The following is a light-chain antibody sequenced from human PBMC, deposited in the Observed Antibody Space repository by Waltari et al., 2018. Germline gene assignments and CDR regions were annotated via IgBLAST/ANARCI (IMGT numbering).Light chain of an antibody. J-gene: IGLJ1*01. V-gene: IGLV3-25*03. CDR1: ALPNQY. CDR3: QSTDSSSTFYV. Sequence: SYELTQPPSVSVFPGQTARITCSGDALPNQYVYWYQQRPGQAPLLVTYKDTERPSGIPERFSGSTSGTTVTLPITGVQAEDEADYYCQSTDSSSTFYVFGPGTKVTVL. CDR2: KDT.